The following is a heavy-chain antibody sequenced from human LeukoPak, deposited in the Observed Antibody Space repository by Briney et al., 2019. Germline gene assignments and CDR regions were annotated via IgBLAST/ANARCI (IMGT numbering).Heavy chain of an antibody. J-gene: IGHJ5*02. D-gene: IGHD3-3*01. Sequence: GRSLRLSCAAPGFTFSSYAMHWVRQAPGKGLEWVAVISYDGSNKYYADSVKGRFTISRDNSKNTLYLQMNSLRAEDTAVYYCAKAQLRWNWFDPWGQGTLVTVSS. V-gene: IGHV3-30-3*01. CDR1: GFTFSSYA. CDR2: ISYDGSNK. CDR3: AKAQLRWNWFDP.